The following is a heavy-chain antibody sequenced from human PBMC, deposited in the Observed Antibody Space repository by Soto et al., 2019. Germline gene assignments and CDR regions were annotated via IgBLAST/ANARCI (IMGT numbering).Heavy chain of an antibody. CDR2: IYYSGST. Sequence: SETLSLTCTISGGSISSGDYYWSWIRQPPGKGLEWIGYIYYSGSTYYNPSLKSRVTMSVDTSKNQFSLKLSSVTAADTAVYYCARDGSGSYYPPYYYYGMDVWGQGTTVTVSS. D-gene: IGHD3-10*01. CDR1: GGSISSGDYY. CDR3: ARDGSGSYYPPYYYYGMDV. J-gene: IGHJ6*02. V-gene: IGHV4-30-4*01.